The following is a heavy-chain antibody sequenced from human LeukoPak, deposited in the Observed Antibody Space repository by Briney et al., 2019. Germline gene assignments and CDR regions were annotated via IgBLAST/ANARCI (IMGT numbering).Heavy chain of an antibody. CDR3: ARDKIVGATHFDY. CDR2: IKQDGSEK. V-gene: IGHV3-7*03. Sequence: GGSLRLSCAASGFTFSNYWMSWVRQTPGKGLEWVANIKQDGSEKYYVDSVKGRFTISRDNAKNSLYLQMNSLGAEDTAVYYCARDKIVGATHFDYWGEGTLVTVSS. J-gene: IGHJ4*02. CDR1: GFTFSNYW. D-gene: IGHD1-26*01.